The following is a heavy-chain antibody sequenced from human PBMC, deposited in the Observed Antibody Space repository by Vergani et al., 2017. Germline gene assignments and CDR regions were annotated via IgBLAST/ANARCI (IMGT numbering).Heavy chain of an antibody. J-gene: IGHJ4*02. CDR3: ARVGGYDSSGYYYLGIDY. V-gene: IGHV4-61*02. Sequence: QVQLQESGPGLVKPSQTLSLTCTVSGGSLSSGSYYWSWIRQPAGKGLEWIGRIYTSGSTNYNPSLKSRVTISVDTSKNQFSLKLSAVTAADTAVYYCARVGGYDSSGYYYLGIDYWGQGTLVTVSS. D-gene: IGHD3-22*01. CDR1: GGSLSSGSYY. CDR2: IYTSGST.